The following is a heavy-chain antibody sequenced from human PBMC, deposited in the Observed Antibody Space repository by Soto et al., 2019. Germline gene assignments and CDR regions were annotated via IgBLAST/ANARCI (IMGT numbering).Heavy chain of an antibody. Sequence: GASVKVSCKASGCTFTSYGISWVRQAPGQGLEWMGWISAYNGNTNYAQKLQGRVTMTTDTSTSTAYMELRSLRSDDTAVYYCARETIAVAGYYFDYWGQGTLVTVSS. CDR2: ISAYNGNT. J-gene: IGHJ4*02. CDR3: ARETIAVAGYYFDY. V-gene: IGHV1-18*01. CDR1: GCTFTSYG. D-gene: IGHD6-19*01.